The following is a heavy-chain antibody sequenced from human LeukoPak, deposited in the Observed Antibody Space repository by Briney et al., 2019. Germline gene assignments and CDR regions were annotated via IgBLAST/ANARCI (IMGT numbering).Heavy chain of an antibody. CDR2: ISGSGGST. Sequence: GGSLRLSCAASGFTFSSYAMSWVRQAPGKGLEWVSAISGSGGSTYYADSVKGRFTISRDNSKNTLYLQMNSLRAEDTAVYYCARAVSGSYRSEGTDWFDPWGQGTLVTVSS. J-gene: IGHJ5*02. D-gene: IGHD3-10*01. CDR3: ARAVSGSYRSEGTDWFDP. V-gene: IGHV3-23*01. CDR1: GFTFSSYA.